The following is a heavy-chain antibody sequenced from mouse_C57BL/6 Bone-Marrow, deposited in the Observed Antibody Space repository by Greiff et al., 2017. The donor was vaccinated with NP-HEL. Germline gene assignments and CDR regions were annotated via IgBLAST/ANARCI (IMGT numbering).Heavy chain of an antibody. CDR2: IRNKANNHAT. J-gene: IGHJ2*01. V-gene: IGHV6-6*01. D-gene: IGHD4-1*01. CDR3: TGGVGRDYFDY. CDR1: GFTFSDAW. Sequence: EVQGVESGGGLVQPGGSMKLSCAASGFTFSDAWMDWVRQSPGKGLEWVAEIRNKANNHATYYAESVKGRFTISRADSKSSVYLQMNSIRAEDTGIYYCTGGVGRDYFDYGGQGTTLTVSA.